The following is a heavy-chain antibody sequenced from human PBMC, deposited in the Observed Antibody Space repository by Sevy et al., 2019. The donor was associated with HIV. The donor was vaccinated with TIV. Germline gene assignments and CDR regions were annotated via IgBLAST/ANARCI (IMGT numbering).Heavy chain of an antibody. V-gene: IGHV3-48*01. D-gene: IGHD3-3*01. CDR1: GFNFSSYS. CDR2: ISRSSNTK. Sequence: GGSLRLSCAASGFNFSSYSMNWVRQAPGKGLEWISYISRSSNTKYYADSVKGRFTIFRDNANSFLYLQMDSLRAEDTAVYYCASGWRIGYFSSGMDVWGQGTTVTVSS. J-gene: IGHJ6*02. CDR3: ASGWRIGYFSSGMDV.